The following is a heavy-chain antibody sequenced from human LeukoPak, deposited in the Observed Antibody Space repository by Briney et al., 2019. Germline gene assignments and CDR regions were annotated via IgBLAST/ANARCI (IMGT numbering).Heavy chain of an antibody. CDR2: IGGSGATI. Sequence: GSLRLSFSASGFTFSSYEINWVRQAPGKGLEWISYIGGSGATIYYADSVKGRFTISRDNAKNSLFLQMNSLRAEDTAVYYCARGAGDYWGQGTLVTVSS. CDR1: GFTFSSYE. D-gene: IGHD6-19*01. J-gene: IGHJ4*02. CDR3: ARGAGDY. V-gene: IGHV3-48*03.